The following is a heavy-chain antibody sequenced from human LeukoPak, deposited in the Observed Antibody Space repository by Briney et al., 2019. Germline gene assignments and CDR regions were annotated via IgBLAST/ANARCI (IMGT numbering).Heavy chain of an antibody. CDR3: ARVGEKAFHLWPEIDY. Sequence: PGGSLGLSCAASGFTFDDYGMSWVRQAPGKGLEWVSGINWNGGSTGYADSVKGRFTISRDNAKNSLYLQMSSLRAEDTAVYYCARVGEKAFHLWPEIDYWGQGTLVTVS. J-gene: IGHJ4*02. CDR1: GFTFDDYG. V-gene: IGHV3-20*04. D-gene: IGHD5-24*01. CDR2: INWNGGST.